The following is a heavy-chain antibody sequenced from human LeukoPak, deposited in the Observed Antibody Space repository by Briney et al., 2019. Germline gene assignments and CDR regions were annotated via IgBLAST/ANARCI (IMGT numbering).Heavy chain of an antibody. CDR1: GFTFDDYG. CDR2: INWNGGST. Sequence: GGSLRLPCAASGFTFDDYGMSWVRQAPGKGLEWVSGINWNGGSTGYADSVKGRFTISRDNSKNTLYLQMNSLRAEDTAVYYCAKGVVGATIVSYYWGQGTLVTVSS. J-gene: IGHJ4*02. D-gene: IGHD1-26*01. CDR3: AKGVVGATIVSYY. V-gene: IGHV3-20*04.